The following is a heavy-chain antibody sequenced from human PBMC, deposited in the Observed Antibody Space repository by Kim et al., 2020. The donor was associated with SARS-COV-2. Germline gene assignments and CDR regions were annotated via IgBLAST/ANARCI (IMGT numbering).Heavy chain of an antibody. D-gene: IGHD5-12*01. V-gene: IGHV3-23*01. J-gene: IGHJ4*02. CDR3: ASRGLLFGFDY. CDR2: IRSGGGST. CDR1: GFTFSSYA. Sequence: GGSLRLSCAASGFTFSSYAMSWVRQAPGKGLEWVSSIRSGGGSTNYADSVKGRFTISRDNSKNTLYLQMNSLRAEDTAVYYCASRGLLFGFDYWGQGTLVTVSS.